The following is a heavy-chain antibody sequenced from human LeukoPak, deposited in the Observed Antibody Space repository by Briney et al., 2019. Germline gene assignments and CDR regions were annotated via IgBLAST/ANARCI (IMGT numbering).Heavy chain of an antibody. CDR1: GFTFSSYA. Sequence: GGSLRLSCAASGFTFSSYAMHWVRQAPGKGLEWVAVISYDGSNKYYADSVKGRFTISRDNSKNTLYLQMNSLRAEDTAVYYCARGITGAAYDAFDIWGQGTMVTVFS. CDR3: ARGITGAAYDAFDI. J-gene: IGHJ3*02. CDR2: ISYDGSNK. V-gene: IGHV3-30*04. D-gene: IGHD1-20*01.